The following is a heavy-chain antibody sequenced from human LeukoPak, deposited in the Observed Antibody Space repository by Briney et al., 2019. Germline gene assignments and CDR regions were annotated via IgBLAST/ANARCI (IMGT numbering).Heavy chain of an antibody. D-gene: IGHD6-19*01. CDR2: IYSGGST. CDR1: GFTVSSTY. CDR3: ATDWPWLVRPYYYSGIDV. J-gene: IGHJ6*02. Sequence: GGSLRLSCVASGFTVSSTYMSWVRQAPGKGLEWVSVIYSGGSTYYADSVKGRFTISRDNSKNTLYPQMNSLRAEDTAVYYCATDWPWLVRPYYYSGIDVWGQGTTVTVSS. V-gene: IGHV3-66*01.